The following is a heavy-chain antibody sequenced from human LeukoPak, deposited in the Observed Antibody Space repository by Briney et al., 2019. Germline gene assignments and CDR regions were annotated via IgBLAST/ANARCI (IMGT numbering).Heavy chain of an antibody. CDR3: ARGPPLFDP. V-gene: IGHV3-48*04. CDR2: IDISSSST. Sequence: GGSLRLSCVASGFTFSDYTMNWVRQAPGRGLEWISYIDISSSSTYYADSVKGRFNISRDNAKNSLYLQMSSRRAEDTALYYCARGPPLFDPWGQGTLVTVSS. CDR1: GFTFSDYT. J-gene: IGHJ5*02.